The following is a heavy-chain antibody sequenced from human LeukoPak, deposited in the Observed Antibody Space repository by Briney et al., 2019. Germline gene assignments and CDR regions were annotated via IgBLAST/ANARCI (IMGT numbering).Heavy chain of an antibody. J-gene: IGHJ6*03. CDR2: IYTSGST. V-gene: IGHV4-4*07. D-gene: IGHD4-17*01. Sequence: SETLSLTCTVSGGSISSYYWSWIRQPAGKGLEWIGRIYTSGSTNYNPSLKSRVTISVDKSKNQFSLKLSSVTAADTAVYYCARALTTAKWGYYYYHMDVWGKGTTVTVSS. CDR1: GGSISSYY. CDR3: ARALTTAKWGYYYYHMDV.